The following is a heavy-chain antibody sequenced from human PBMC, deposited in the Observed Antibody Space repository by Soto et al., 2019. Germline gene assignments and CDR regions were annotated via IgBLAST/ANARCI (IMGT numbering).Heavy chain of an antibody. Sequence: SVKVSCKASGGTFSSYAISWVRQAPGQELEWMGGIIPIFGTANYAQKFQGRVTITADESTSTAYMELSSLRSEDTAVYYCAGDLRRQLDKLQGNAEPNYYYYGRDVWGKGPRVTVPS. CDR2: IIPIFGTA. V-gene: IGHV1-69*13. CDR3: AGDLRRQLDKLQGNAEPNYYYYGRDV. D-gene: IGHD1-1*01. CDR1: GGTFSSYA. J-gene: IGHJ6*04.